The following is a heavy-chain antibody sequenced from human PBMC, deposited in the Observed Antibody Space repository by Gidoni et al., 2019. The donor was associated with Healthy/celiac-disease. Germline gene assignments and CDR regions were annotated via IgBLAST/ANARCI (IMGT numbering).Heavy chain of an antibody. Sequence: QVQLQESGPGLVKPSETLSLTCTVPGGSISSSYWSWIRQPPGKGLEWIGYIYYSGSTNYNPSLKSRVTISVDTSKNQFSLKLSSVTAADTAVYYCARASPLDAFDIWGQGTMVTVSS. CDR2: IYYSGST. CDR1: GGSISSSY. J-gene: IGHJ3*02. V-gene: IGHV4-59*01. CDR3: ARASPLDAFDI.